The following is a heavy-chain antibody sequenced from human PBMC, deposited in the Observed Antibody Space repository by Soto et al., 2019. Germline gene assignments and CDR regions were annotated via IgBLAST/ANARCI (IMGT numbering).Heavy chain of an antibody. V-gene: IGHV3-23*01. CDR1: GFTFSDYS. D-gene: IGHD5-12*01. CDR3: SRWSGYGDL. J-gene: IGHJ4*02. Sequence: GGSLRLSCAASGFTFSDYSVTWVRQAPGKGLEWVSGISATVGITFYADSVKGRFTISRDNSKNAVELQMNSLRAEDTAIYYCSRWSGYGDLWGQGTLVTVSS. CDR2: ISATVGIT.